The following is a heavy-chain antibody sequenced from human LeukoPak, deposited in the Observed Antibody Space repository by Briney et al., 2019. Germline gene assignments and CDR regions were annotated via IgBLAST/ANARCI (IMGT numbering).Heavy chain of an antibody. J-gene: IGHJ4*02. CDR2: ISSSSYI. Sequence: PGGSLRLSCAASGFTFSSYSMNWVRQAPGKGLEWVSSISSSSYIYYADSVKGRFTISRDNAKNSLYLQMNSLRAEDTAVYYCARDVKTGYYNYWGQGTLVTVSS. CDR3: ARDVKTGYYNY. D-gene: IGHD3-9*01. V-gene: IGHV3-21*01. CDR1: GFTFSSYS.